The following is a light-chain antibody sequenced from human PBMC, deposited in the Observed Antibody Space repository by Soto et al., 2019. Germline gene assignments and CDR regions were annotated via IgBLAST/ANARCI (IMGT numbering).Light chain of an antibody. J-gene: IGKJ1*01. Sequence: DIQITQSPSTLSGSVGDRVTITCRASQTISSWFAWYQQKPGKAPKLLIYKASTLNSGVPSRFSGSGSATKFTLTISSLQPDDFATYDCQHYNSYSEAFGQGTKVELK. CDR1: QTISSW. V-gene: IGKV1-5*03. CDR2: KAS. CDR3: QHYNSYSEA.